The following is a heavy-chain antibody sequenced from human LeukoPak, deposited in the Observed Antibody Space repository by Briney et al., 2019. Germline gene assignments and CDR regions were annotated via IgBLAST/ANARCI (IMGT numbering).Heavy chain of an antibody. CDR3: ARHCPILEWLLLSFEFDY. Sequence: GASVKVSCKASGYTFTSYDINWVRQATGQGLEWMGWMNPNSGNTGYAQKFQGRVTMTRNTSISTAYMELSSLRSEDTAVYYCARHCPILEWLLLSFEFDYWGQGTLVTVSS. CDR2: MNPNSGNT. D-gene: IGHD3-3*01. V-gene: IGHV1-8*01. J-gene: IGHJ4*02. CDR1: GYTFTSYD.